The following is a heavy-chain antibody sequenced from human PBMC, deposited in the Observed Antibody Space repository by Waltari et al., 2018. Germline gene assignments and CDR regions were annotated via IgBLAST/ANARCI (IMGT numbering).Heavy chain of an antibody. D-gene: IGHD6-13*01. CDR1: GFTFSTHW. V-gene: IGHV3-74*01. CDR3: VLFSSSFLGDC. J-gene: IGHJ4*02. Sequence: EVQLVESGGGLVQPGGSLRLSCAASGFTFSTHWMHWVRQAPGKGLVSVSQINTDGSITSYADSVRGRFTTSRDNAKNTLFLQMNSLRAEDTAVYYCVLFSSSFLGDCWGQGTLVTVSS. CDR2: INTDGSIT.